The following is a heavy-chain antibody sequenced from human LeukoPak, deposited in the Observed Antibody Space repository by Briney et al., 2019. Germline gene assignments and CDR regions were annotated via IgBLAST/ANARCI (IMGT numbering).Heavy chain of an antibody. J-gene: IGHJ4*02. CDR3: AKGEGFLEWLGDY. CDR1: GFTFSDYY. V-gene: IGHV3-23*01. D-gene: IGHD3-3*01. CDR2: ISGSGGST. Sequence: GGSLRLSCAASGFTFSDYYMSWIRQAPGKGLEWISAISGSGGSTYYADSVKGRFTISRDNSKNTLYLQMNSLRAEDTAVYYCAKGEGFLEWLGDYWGQGTLVTVSS.